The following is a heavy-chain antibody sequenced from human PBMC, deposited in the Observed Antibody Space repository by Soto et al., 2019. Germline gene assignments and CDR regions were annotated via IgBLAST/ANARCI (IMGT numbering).Heavy chain of an antibody. J-gene: IGHJ4*02. Sequence: ASVKVSCKASGYTFTSYGISWVRQAPGQGLEWMGWINAANGNTEYSRNFQDRVTITSDASATTAYMELSSLRSEDTAVYYCARSPGDYYGSKNSYYSYYFDNWGQGSQVTVSS. D-gene: IGHD3-10*01. CDR1: GYTFTSYG. CDR3: ARSPGDYYGSKNSYYSYYFDN. V-gene: IGHV1-18*01. CDR2: INAANGNT.